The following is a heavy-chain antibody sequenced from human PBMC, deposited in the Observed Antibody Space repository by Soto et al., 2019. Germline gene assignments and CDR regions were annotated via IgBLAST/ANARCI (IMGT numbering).Heavy chain of an antibody. V-gene: IGHV1-8*01. D-gene: IGHD3-3*01. J-gene: IGHJ6*02. CDR1: GYTFTSYG. CDR2: MNPNSGNT. Sequence: QVQLVQSGAEVKKPGASVKVSCKASGYTFTSYGINWVRQATGQGFEWMGWMNPNSGNTGYAQKFQGRVSMTRNTSISTAYMELSSLRSEDTAVYYCARAPLEWLFVYAANYYGMDVWGQGTTVTVSS. CDR3: ARAPLEWLFVYAANYYGMDV.